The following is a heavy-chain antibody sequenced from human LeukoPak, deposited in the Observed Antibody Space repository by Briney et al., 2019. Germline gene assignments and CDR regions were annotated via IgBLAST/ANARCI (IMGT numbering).Heavy chain of an antibody. CDR2: ITWDGGGT. D-gene: IGHD6-19*01. J-gene: IGHJ6*03. V-gene: IGHV3-43D*03. CDR1: GFTFHDYA. CDR3: AKADGGQWPSSYYYYYMDV. Sequence: GGSLRLSCAASGFTFHDYAMHWVRQAPGRGLEWVSLITWDGGGTYYTDSVKGRFTISRDNSKNTLYLQMNSLRAEDTAVYYCAKADGGQWPSSYYYYYMDVWGKGTTVTVSS.